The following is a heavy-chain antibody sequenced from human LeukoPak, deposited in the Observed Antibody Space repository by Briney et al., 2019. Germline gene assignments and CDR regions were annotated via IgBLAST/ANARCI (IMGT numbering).Heavy chain of an antibody. CDR1: GYTFTGYY. J-gene: IGHJ4*02. D-gene: IGHD6-6*01. CDR3: ARVNIAARGRIFDY. Sequence: ASVKVSCKASGYTFTGYYMHWVRQAPGQGLEWMGWINPNSGGTNYAQKFQGRVTMTRDTSISTAYMELSRLRSDDTAVYYCARVNIAARGRIFDYWGQGTLVTVSS. CDR2: INPNSGGT. V-gene: IGHV1-2*02.